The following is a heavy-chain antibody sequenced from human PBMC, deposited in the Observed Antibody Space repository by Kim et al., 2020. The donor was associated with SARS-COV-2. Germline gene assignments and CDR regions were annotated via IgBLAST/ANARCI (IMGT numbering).Heavy chain of an antibody. D-gene: IGHD3-10*01. V-gene: IGHV3-66*01. Sequence: GGSLRLSCAASGFTVSSNYMSWVRQAPGKGLEWVSVIYSGGSTYYADSVKGRFTISRDNSKNTLYLQMNSLRAEDTAVYYCARDPGSYYFDYWGQGTLVTVSS. CDR1: GFTVSSNY. J-gene: IGHJ4*02. CDR3: ARDPGSYYFDY. CDR2: IYSGGST.